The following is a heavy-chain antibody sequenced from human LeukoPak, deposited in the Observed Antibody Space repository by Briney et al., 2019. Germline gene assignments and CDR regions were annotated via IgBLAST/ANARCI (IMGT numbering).Heavy chain of an antibody. CDR3: ARPGYSRSKRVDDAFDI. CDR2: MNPNSGNT. D-gene: IGHD6-13*01. V-gene: IGHV1-8*01. Sequence: ASVKVSCKASGYTFTSYDINWVRQATGQGLEWMGWMNPNSGNTGYAQKFQGRVTMTRNTSISTAYMELSSLRSEDTAVYYCARPGYSRSKRVDDAFDIWGQGTMVTVSS. CDR1: GYTFTSYD. J-gene: IGHJ3*02.